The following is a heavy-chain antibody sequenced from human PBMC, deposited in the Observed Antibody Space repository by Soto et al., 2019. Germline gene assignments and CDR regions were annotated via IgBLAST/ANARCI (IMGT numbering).Heavy chain of an antibody. CDR2: IIPILGIA. V-gene: IGHV1-69*02. CDR1: GGTFSSYT. D-gene: IGHD2-15*01. Sequence: ASVKVSCKASGGTFSSYTISWVRQAPGQGLEWMGRIIPILGIANYAQKFQGRVTITADKSTSTAYMELSSLRSEDTAVYYCASGPGYCSGGSCYWNDYWGQGTLVTVSS. CDR3: ASGPGYCSGGSCYWNDY. J-gene: IGHJ4*02.